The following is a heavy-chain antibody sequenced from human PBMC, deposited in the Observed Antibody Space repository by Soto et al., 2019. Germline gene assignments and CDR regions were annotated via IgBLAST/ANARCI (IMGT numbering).Heavy chain of an antibody. CDR1: GYTFSSYD. CDR2: VNPNSNET. J-gene: IGHJ4*02. D-gene: IGHD5-12*01. Sequence: QVQLVQSGADVKKPGASVKVSCEASGYTFSSYDISWVRQASGQGLEWMGWVNPNSNETDYAQKFQGRVTMTGNTSIRTAYMELSSLRSDDTAVYYCVRSGRRSGIDYWGQGTLVTVSS. V-gene: IGHV1-8*01. CDR3: VRSGRRSGIDY.